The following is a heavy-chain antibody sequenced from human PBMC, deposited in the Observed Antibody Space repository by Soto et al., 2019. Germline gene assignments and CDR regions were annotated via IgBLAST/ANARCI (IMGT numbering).Heavy chain of an antibody. CDR3: ARDAYSSSSGSALYYYGMDV. J-gene: IGHJ6*02. CDR2: TYYRSKWYN. CDR1: GVSVSSNSAA. D-gene: IGHD6-6*01. Sequence: PSQTLSLTCAISGVSVSSNSAAWNWIRQSPSRGLEWLGRTYYRSKWYNDYAVSVKSRITINPDTSKNQFSLQLNSVTPEDTAVYYCARDAYSSSSGSALYYYGMDVWGQGTTATVSS. V-gene: IGHV6-1*01.